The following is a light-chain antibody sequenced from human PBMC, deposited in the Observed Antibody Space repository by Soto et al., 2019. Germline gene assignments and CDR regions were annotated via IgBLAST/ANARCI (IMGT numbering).Light chain of an antibody. CDR2: EAT. CDR1: SSDVGGYNY. J-gene: IGLJ1*01. CDR3: SSYTTTSTPYV. Sequence: QSALTQPASVSGSPGQSITISCTGTSSDVGGYNYVSWYQQHPGKAPKLMIYEATKRPSGVSDRFSGSKSGNTASLTISGLQAEDEADYYCSSYTTTSTPYVFGTGTRSPS. V-gene: IGLV2-14*01.